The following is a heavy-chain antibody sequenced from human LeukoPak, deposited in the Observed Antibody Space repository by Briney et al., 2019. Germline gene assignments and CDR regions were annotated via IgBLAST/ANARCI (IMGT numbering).Heavy chain of an antibody. CDR1: GFTVSSNY. CDR3: ARSRAAGTPYFDY. D-gene: IGHD6-13*01. CDR2: IYSGGST. Sequence: GGSLRLSCAASGFTVSSNYMSWVRQAPGKGLEWVSVIYSGGSTYYADSVKGRFTISRDNSKNTLYLQMNSLRAEDTAVYYCARSRAAGTPYFDYWGQGTLVTVSS. J-gene: IGHJ4*02. V-gene: IGHV3-66*01.